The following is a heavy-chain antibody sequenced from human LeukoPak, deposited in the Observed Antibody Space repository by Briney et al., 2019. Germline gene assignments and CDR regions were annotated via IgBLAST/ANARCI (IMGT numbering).Heavy chain of an antibody. CDR1: GFTFRNYG. D-gene: IGHD1-26*01. V-gene: IGHV3-30*03. CDR3: ARDGTGGSYNRYFYGMDV. Sequence: GGSLRLSCVASGFTFRNYGIHWVRQAPGRGLEWVTVISYDGSNKYYADSVKGRVTISRDNSKSTLYLQLNSLRPEDTAVYYCARDGTGGSYNRYFYGMDVWGQGTTVTVSS. CDR2: ISYDGSNK. J-gene: IGHJ6*02.